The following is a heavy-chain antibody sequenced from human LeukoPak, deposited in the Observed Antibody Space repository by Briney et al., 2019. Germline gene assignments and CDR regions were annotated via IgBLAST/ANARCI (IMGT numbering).Heavy chain of an antibody. CDR1: GFTFSSYA. D-gene: IGHD5-24*01. V-gene: IGHV3-30-3*01. CDR3: ARDESGDGYNFGGDAFDI. CDR2: ISYDGSNK. Sequence: GGSLRLSCAASGFTFSSYAMYWVRQAPGKGLEWVAVISYDGSNKYYADSVKGRFTISRDNSKNTLYLQMNSLRAEDTAVYYCARDESGDGYNFGGDAFDIWGQGTMVTVSS. J-gene: IGHJ3*02.